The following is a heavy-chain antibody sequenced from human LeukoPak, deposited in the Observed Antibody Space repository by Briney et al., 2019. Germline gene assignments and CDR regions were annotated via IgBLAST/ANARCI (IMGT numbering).Heavy chain of an antibody. CDR1: GFTFSSYA. CDR3: ARSMVAAASPSGYAFDI. Sequence: GGSLRLSCAASGFTFSSYAMHWVRQAPGKGLEWVAVISYDGSNKYYADSVKGRFTISRDNSKNTLYLQMNSLRAGDTAVYYCARSMVAAASPSGYAFDIWGQGTMVTVSS. J-gene: IGHJ3*02. CDR2: ISYDGSNK. V-gene: IGHV3-30-3*01. D-gene: IGHD6-13*01.